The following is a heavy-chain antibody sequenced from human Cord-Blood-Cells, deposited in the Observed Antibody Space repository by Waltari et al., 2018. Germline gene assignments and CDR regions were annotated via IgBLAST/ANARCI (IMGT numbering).Heavy chain of an antibody. Sequence: QVQLVQSGAEVKKPGASVKVSCKASGYTFTGYYMHWVRQPPGKGLEWMGWINPNSGGTNYAQKFQGRVTMTRDTSISTAYMELSRLRSDDTAVYYCARASITIFGVVIIRFDYWGQGTLVTVSS. CDR2: INPNSGGT. CDR1: GYTFTGYY. D-gene: IGHD3-3*01. V-gene: IGHV1-2*02. J-gene: IGHJ4*02. CDR3: ARASITIFGVVIIRFDY.